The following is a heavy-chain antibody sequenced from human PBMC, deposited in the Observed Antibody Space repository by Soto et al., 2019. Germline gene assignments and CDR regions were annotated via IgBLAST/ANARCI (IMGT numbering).Heavy chain of an antibody. D-gene: IGHD3-10*01. CDR1: GVTFSSDA. V-gene: IGHV3-23*01. J-gene: IGHJ5*02. CDR3: AKLRRGTAGSEGFDP. CDR2: ISNSGGTT. Sequence: EAQLLESGGGLAHQGGSLTLACAASGVTFSSDAMTWVRQAPGKGLEWLSTISNSGGTTHYADSVKGRFTVSRDNLKSTLYLLMNSLRAEDSSVYYCAKLRRGTAGSEGFDPWGQGTLVTVSS.